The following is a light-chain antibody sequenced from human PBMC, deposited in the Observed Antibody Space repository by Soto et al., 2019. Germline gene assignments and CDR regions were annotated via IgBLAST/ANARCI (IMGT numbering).Light chain of an antibody. J-gene: IGKJ5*01. V-gene: IGKV3-15*01. CDR2: GAS. CDR3: QQYNNWPIT. CDR1: QSISIN. Sequence: EIVMTQSPATLSVSPGERATLSCRASQSISINLAWYQQKPGQAPRLLSYGASTRATGIPARFSGTGSGTEFTLTISSLQSEDFAVYYCQQYNNWPITFGQGTRLEIK.